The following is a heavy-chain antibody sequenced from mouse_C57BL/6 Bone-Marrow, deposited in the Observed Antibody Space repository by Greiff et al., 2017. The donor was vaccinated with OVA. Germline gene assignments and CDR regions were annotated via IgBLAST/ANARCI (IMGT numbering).Heavy chain of an antibody. J-gene: IGHJ1*03. Sequence: EVKLMESEGGLVQPGSSMKLSCTASGFTFSDYYMAWVRQVPEKGLEWVANINYDGSSTYYLDSLKSRFIISRDNAKNILYLQMSSLKSEDTATYYCARDWAHWYFDVWGTGTTVTVSS. CDR2: INYDGSST. V-gene: IGHV5-16*01. CDR1: GFTFSDYY. CDR3: ARDWAHWYFDV. D-gene: IGHD3-1*01.